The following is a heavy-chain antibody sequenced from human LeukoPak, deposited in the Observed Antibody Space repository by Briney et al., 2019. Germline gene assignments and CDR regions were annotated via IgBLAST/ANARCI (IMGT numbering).Heavy chain of an antibody. D-gene: IGHD3-10*01. Sequence: ASVKVSCKASGGTFSSYAISWVRQAPGQGLEWMGGIIPIFGTANYAQKFQGRVTITADESTSTAYMELSSLRSEDTAVYYCARAGYYGSGAYFDYWGQGTLVTVPS. J-gene: IGHJ4*02. CDR1: GGTFSSYA. CDR3: ARAGYYGSGAYFDY. V-gene: IGHV1-69*13. CDR2: IIPIFGTA.